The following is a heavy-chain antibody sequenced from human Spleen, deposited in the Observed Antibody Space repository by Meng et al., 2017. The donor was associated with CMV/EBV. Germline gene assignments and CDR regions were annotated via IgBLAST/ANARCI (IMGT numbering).Heavy chain of an antibody. D-gene: IGHD6-13*01. J-gene: IGHJ6*02. CDR2: ISVSGSSI. CDR1: GLTFSSFN. Sequence: GESLKISCAASGLTFSSFNMNWVRQAPGKGLEWVSYISVSGSSIYYADSVRGRFTISRDNAKSSLSLQLDSLRAEDTAVYYCAVSTYSSSWYGPFYYYYGMDVWGQGTTVTVSS. V-gene: IGHV3-48*04. CDR3: AVSTYSSSWYGPFYYYYGMDV.